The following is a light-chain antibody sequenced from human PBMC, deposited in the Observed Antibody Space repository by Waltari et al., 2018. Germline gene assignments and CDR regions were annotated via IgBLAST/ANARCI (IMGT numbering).Light chain of an antibody. CDR1: SSDGRAYNY. Sequence: QSALTQPPSASGPPGQSVTISCTGTSSDGRAYNYVSWYQHHPGKAPRLTIYAVDKRPSGVPDRFSGSKSGNTASLTVSGLQAEDEATYYCFSYGGSSTWGIFGGGTKLTVL. V-gene: IGLV2-8*01. CDR3: FSYGGSSTWGI. J-gene: IGLJ2*01. CDR2: AVD.